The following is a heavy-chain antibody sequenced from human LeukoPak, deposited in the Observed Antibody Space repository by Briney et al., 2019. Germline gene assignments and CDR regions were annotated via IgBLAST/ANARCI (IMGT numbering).Heavy chain of an antibody. CDR2: INPNSGGT. CDR3: AVPTITIFGVVMGAFDI. D-gene: IGHD3-3*01. Sequence: GASVKVSCKASGYTFTGYYMHWVRQAPGQGLEWMGWINPNSGGTNYAQKLQGRVTMTRDTSMSTAYMELSRLRSDVTAVYYCAVPTITIFGVVMGAFDIWGQGTMVTVSS. CDR1: GYTFTGYY. J-gene: IGHJ3*02. V-gene: IGHV1-2*02.